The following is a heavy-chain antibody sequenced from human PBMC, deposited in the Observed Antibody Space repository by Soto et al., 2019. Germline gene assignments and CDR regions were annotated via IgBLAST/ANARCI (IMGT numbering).Heavy chain of an antibody. CDR3: SRLSGVSATYWFDA. Sequence: SATLSLTCGVSGGSISSINWWSWVRQTPGKGLEWIGEIYYSGTTNYNPSLTSRVTMSIDKSKNQFFLNLTSVTAADTAVYYWSRLSGVSATYWFDAWGPGTLVTVSS. CDR2: IYYSGTT. J-gene: IGHJ5*02. D-gene: IGHD3-10*01. V-gene: IGHV4-4*02. CDR1: GGSISSINW.